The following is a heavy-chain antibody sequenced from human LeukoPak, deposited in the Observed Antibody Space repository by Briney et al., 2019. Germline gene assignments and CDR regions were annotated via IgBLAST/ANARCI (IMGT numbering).Heavy chain of an antibody. J-gene: IGHJ4*02. V-gene: IGHV3-11*06. CDR2: ISSSSSYI. D-gene: IGHD1-26*01. CDR3: AISGSYYYFDY. Sequence: GGSLRLSCAASGFTFSDYYMSWIRQAPGKGLEWVSSISSSSSYIYYADSVKGRFTISRDNAKNSLYLQMNSLRAEDTAVYYCAISGSYYYFDYWGQGTLVTVSS. CDR1: GFTFSDYY.